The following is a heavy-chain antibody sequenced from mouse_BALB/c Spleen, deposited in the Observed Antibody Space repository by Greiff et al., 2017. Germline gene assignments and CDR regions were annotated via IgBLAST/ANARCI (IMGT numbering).Heavy chain of an antibody. J-gene: IGHJ3*01. Sequence: EVQLVESGGGLVQPGGSRKLSCAASGFTFSSFGMHWVRQAPEKGLEWVAYISSGSSTIYYADTVKGRFTISRDNPKNTLFLQMTSLRSEDTAMYYCARSGYRYDGFAYWGQGTLVTVSA. CDR2: ISSGSSTI. D-gene: IGHD2-14*01. V-gene: IGHV5-17*02. CDR3: ARSGYRYDGFAY. CDR1: GFTFSSFG.